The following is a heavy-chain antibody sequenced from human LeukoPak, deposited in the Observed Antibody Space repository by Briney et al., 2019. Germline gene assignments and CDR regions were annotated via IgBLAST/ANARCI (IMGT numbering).Heavy chain of an antibody. CDR1: GFTFSSYS. D-gene: IGHD3-9*01. V-gene: IGHV3-21*01. J-gene: IGHJ4*02. CDR2: ISTSSSYI. CDR3: ANINFDYLDNY. Sequence: GGSLRLSCAASGFTFSSYSMNWVRQAPGRGLEWVSFISTSSSYIHYADSVKGRFTISRDNAKKSLYLEMNSLRAEDTALYYCANINFDYLDNYWGQGTLVTVSS.